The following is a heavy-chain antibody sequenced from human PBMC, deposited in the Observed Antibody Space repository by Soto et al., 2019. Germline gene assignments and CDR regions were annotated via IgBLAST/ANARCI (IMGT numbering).Heavy chain of an antibody. CDR2: IDWDDDK. CDR1: GFSLSTSGMC. CDR3: AREYRGEPTDAFDI. V-gene: IGHV2-70*11. Sequence: TLSLTCTFSGFSLSTSGMCVSWIRQPPGKALEWLARIDWDDDKYYSTSLKTRLTISKDTSKNQVVLTMTNMDPVDTATYYCAREYRGEPTDAFDIWGQGTMVTVSS. J-gene: IGHJ3*02. D-gene: IGHD2-2*02.